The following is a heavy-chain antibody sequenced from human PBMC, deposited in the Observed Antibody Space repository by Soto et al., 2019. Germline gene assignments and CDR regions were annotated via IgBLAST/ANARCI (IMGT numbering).Heavy chain of an antibody. D-gene: IGHD2-15*01. J-gene: IGHJ4*02. Sequence: SETLSLTCAVYGGSFSGYYWSWIRQPPGKGLEWIGEINHSGSTNYNPSLKSRVTISVDTSKNQFSLKLSFVTAADTAVYYCARGPDIVVVVAAAYFDYWGQGTLVTVSS. V-gene: IGHV4-34*01. CDR3: ARGPDIVVVVAAAYFDY. CDR1: GGSFSGYY. CDR2: INHSGST.